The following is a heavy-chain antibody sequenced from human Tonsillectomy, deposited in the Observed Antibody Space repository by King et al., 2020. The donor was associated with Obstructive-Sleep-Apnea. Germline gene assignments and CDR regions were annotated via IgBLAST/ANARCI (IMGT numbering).Heavy chain of an antibody. V-gene: IGHV3-21*06. CDR1: GFTFSSYN. J-gene: IGHJ4*02. CDR3: AREGGVGFDY. CDR2: ISGTSSYI. Sequence: EVQLVESGGGLVKPGGSLRLSCAASGFTFSSYNMNWFRQAPGKGLEWVSSISGTSSYIYYADSVKGRFTISRDNAKSSLDLQMNSLRAGDTAVYYCAREGGVGFDYWGQGTLVTVSS. D-gene: IGHD2-15*01.